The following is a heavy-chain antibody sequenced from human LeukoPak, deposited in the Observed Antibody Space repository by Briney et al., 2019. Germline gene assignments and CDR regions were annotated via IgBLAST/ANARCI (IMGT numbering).Heavy chain of an antibody. CDR1: GFTFSNYG. Sequence: GGSLRLSCAASGFTFSNYGMHWVRQAPGKGLEWVAFIRYDGSNKYYADSVKGRFTISRDNSKNTLYLQMNSLRAEDTAVYYCAKDPRGYSFSHIDYWGQGTLVTVSS. V-gene: IGHV3-30*02. CDR2: IRYDGSNK. J-gene: IGHJ4*02. CDR3: AKDPRGYSFSHIDY. D-gene: IGHD5-18*01.